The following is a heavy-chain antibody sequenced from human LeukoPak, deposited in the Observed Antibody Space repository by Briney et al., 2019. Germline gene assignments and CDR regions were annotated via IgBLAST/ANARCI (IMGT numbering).Heavy chain of an antibody. J-gene: IGHJ4*02. V-gene: IGHV3-23*01. D-gene: IGHD3-10*01. Sequence: GGSLRLSCAASGFTFSSYAMSWVRQAPGKGLDWVSAISGSGGSTYYADSVKGRFTISRDNSKNTLYLQMNSLRAEDTAVYYCAKSPLLWFGESPYYFDYWGQGTLVTVSS. CDR2: ISGSGGST. CDR1: GFTFSSYA. CDR3: AKSPLLWFGESPYYFDY.